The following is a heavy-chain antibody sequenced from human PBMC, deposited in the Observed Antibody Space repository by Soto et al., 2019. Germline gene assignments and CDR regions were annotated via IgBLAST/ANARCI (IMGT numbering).Heavy chain of an antibody. J-gene: IGHJ4*02. Sequence: SLRLSCAASGFTFDDYAMHWVRQAPGKGLEWVSGISWNSGTIGYVGSVKGRFTISRDNAKNSLFLQMNSLRVEDTALYYCAKDVYGSSGYYYDSCGQGTLVTVSS. CDR3: AKDVYGSSGYYYDS. CDR1: GFTFDDYA. D-gene: IGHD3-22*01. CDR2: ISWNSGTI. V-gene: IGHV3-9*01.